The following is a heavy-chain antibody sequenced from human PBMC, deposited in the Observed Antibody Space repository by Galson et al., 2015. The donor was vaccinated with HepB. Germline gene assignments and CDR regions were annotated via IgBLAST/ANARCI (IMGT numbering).Heavy chain of an antibody. V-gene: IGHV3-30*18. J-gene: IGHJ6*03. CDR3: AKDASAAGMYYYYYYHMDV. CDR2: VSNDVSSE. Sequence: SLRLSCAASGFTFSSYGIYWVRQAPGKGLEWVAVVSNDVSSEYYADSVKGRFTISRDNSRNTLYLQMNSLRAEDTAVYYCAKDASAAGMYYYYYYHMDVWGKGTTVTVSS. CDR1: GFTFSSYG. D-gene: IGHD3-10*01.